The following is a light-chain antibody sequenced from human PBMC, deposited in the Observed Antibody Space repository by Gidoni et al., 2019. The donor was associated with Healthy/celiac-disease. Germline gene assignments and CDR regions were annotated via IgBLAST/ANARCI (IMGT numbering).Light chain of an antibody. V-gene: IGLV3-1*01. CDR3: QAWDSSLVV. J-gene: IGLJ2*01. CDR1: KLGDKY. CDR2: QDS. Sequence: SYELTQPPSVSVSPGQTASITCSGHKLGDKYACWYQQKPGQSPALVIYQDSKRPSGIPERFSGSNSGNTATLTISGTQAMDEADYYCQAWDSSLVVFGGGTKLTVL.